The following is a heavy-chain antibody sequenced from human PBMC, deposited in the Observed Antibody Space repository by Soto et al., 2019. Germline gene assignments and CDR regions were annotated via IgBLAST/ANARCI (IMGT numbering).Heavy chain of an antibody. CDR3: ARAPTYYDFWSGYKYMDV. J-gene: IGHJ6*03. Sequence: PGGSLRLSCAASGFTFSSYWMSWVRQVPGRGLEWVANIKHDGSEKYYVDSVKGRFTISRDNAKNSLYLQMNSLSAEDTAVYYCARAPTYYDFWSGYKYMDVWGKGTTVTVSS. D-gene: IGHD3-3*01. V-gene: IGHV3-7*01. CDR2: IKHDGSEK. CDR1: GFTFSSYW.